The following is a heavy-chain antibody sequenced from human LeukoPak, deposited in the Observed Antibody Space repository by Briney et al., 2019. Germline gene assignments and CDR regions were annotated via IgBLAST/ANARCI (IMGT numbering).Heavy chain of an antibody. V-gene: IGHV3-53*01. D-gene: IGHD2-21*02. CDR3: VRKTRDFNAAFDI. Sequence: GGSLRLSCAASGITFSNAWMSWVRQAPGKGLEWVSITYSDSNTNYADSVKGRFTISRDTSQNTLSLQMNSLRAEDTAVYYCVRKTRDFNAAFDIWGQGTVVTVSS. J-gene: IGHJ3*02. CDR1: GITFSNAW. CDR2: TYSDSNT.